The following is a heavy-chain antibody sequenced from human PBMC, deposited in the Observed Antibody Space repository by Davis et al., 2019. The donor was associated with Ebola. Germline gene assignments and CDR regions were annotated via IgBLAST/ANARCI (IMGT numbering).Heavy chain of an antibody. V-gene: IGHV1-46*01. J-gene: IGHJ6*03. Sequence: ASVKVSCKASGYTFTGYYMHWVRQAPGQGLEWMGIINPSGGSTSYAQKFQGRVTMTRDTSTSTVYMELSSLRSEDTAVYYCARLIAAAGTGLRARYYYMDVWGKGTTVTVSS. CDR2: INPSGGST. CDR3: ARLIAAAGTGLRARYYYMDV. CDR1: GYTFTGYY. D-gene: IGHD6-13*01.